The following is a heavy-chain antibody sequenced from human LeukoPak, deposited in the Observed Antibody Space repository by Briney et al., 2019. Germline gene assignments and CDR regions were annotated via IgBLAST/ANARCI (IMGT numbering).Heavy chain of an antibody. D-gene: IGHD6-13*01. CDR2: ISAYNGNT. CDR3: ARTLRTEAAAGPMCDY. V-gene: IGHV1-18*01. CDR1: GYTFTSYG. J-gene: IGHJ4*02. Sequence: ASVKVSCKASGYTFTSYGISWVRQAPGQGLEWMGWISAYNGNTNYAQKLQGRVTMTTDTSTSTAYMEPRSLRFDDTAVYYCARTLRTEAAAGPMCDYWGQGTLVTVSS.